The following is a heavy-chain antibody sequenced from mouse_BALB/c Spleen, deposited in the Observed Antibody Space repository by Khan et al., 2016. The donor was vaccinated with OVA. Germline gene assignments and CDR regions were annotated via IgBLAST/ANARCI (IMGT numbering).Heavy chain of an antibody. V-gene: IGHV1-55*01. J-gene: IGHJ2*01. CDR3: ARRGYWGLGYFDY. D-gene: IGHD3-1*01. CDR2: IYPGSGST. Sequence: VELQQPGAELVKPGTSVKLSCKASGYNFTSYWINWVKLRPGQGLEWIGNIYPGSGSTNYNEKFKSKATLTVDTSSSTADMQPSSLAHEDSALFYCARRGYWGLGYFDYWGRGTTLTVSS. CDR1: GYNFTSYW.